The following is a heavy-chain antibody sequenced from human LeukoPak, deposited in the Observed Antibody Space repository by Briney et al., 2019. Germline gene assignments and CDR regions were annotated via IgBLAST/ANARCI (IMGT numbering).Heavy chain of an antibody. CDR1: GFTFNSYA. J-gene: IGHJ4*02. D-gene: IGHD3-22*01. CDR2: ISVSGGST. V-gene: IGHV3-23*01. Sequence: GGSLRLSCAASGFTFNSYAMSWVRQAPGKGLEWVSAISVSGGSTWSADSVKGRFTISRDNSKNTLYLQMNSLRAEDTALYYCAKGSSGYYYGYFDYWGQGTLVTVSS. CDR3: AKGSSGYYYGYFDY.